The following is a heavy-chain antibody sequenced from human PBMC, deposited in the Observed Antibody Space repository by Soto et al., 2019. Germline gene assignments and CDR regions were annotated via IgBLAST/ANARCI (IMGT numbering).Heavy chain of an antibody. D-gene: IGHD3-10*01. CDR3: ARDPYYGSGSYDNYYYYGMDV. Sequence: QVQLVQSGAEVKKPGSSVKVSCKASGGTFSSYTISWVRQAPGQGLEWMGRIIPILGIANYAQKFQGRVTITADKSTSTSDMELSSLRSEDTAVYYCARDPYYGSGSYDNYYYYGMDVWGPGTTVTVSS. CDR1: GGTFSSYT. CDR2: IIPILGIA. J-gene: IGHJ6*02. V-gene: IGHV1-69*08.